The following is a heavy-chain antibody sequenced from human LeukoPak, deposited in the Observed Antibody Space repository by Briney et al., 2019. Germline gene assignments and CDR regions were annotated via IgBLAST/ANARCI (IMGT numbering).Heavy chain of an antibody. D-gene: IGHD3-3*01. CDR2: INHSGST. J-gene: IGHJ5*02. Sequence: PSETLSLTCAVYGGSFSGYYWSWIRQPPGKGLEWLGEINHSGSTNYNPSLKSRVTISVDTSKNQFSLKLSSVTAADTAVYYCATGYYDFWSGLPKWFDPWGQGTLVTVSS. CDR3: ATGYYDFWSGLPKWFDP. V-gene: IGHV4-34*01. CDR1: GGSFSGYY.